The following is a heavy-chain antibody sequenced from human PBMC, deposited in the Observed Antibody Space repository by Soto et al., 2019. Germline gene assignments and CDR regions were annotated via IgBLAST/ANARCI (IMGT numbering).Heavy chain of an antibody. CDR1: GASISSRDYY. J-gene: IGHJ4*02. D-gene: IGHD2-2*01. CDR3: GRVMIGTSRHTDSDY. Sequence: PSETLSLTCSVSGASISSRDYYWGWIRQTPGKGLEWIGNIDYNGVTYYNPSLKSRVTVSKDTSKSQFSLKVASVTAADTAIYYCGRVMIGTSRHTDSDYWGQGTQVTV. CDR2: IDYNGVT. V-gene: IGHV4-39*01.